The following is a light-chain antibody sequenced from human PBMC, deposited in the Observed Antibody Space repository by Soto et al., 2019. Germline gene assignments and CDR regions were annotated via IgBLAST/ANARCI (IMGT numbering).Light chain of an antibody. V-gene: IGKV1-5*01. J-gene: IGKJ1*01. Sequence: DIEMTQSPSTLSASVGDRVTITCRASQTIRRWLAWYQQRPGKAPTVLIYDASTLESGAPARFSGSGSETQFSLTISSLQPEDSATYYCQHYNSDPWTFGQGTKVEIK. CDR3: QHYNSDPWT. CDR2: DAS. CDR1: QTIRRW.